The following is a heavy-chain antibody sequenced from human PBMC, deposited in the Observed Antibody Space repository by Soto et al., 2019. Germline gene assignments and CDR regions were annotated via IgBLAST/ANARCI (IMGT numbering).Heavy chain of an antibody. V-gene: IGHV4-30-4*01. CDR3: ARTEIGSTNFDY. D-gene: IGHD5-12*01. J-gene: IGHJ4*02. CDR1: GGSISSGDYY. CDR2: IYYSGST. Sequence: PSETLSLTCTVSGGSISSGDYYWSWIRQPPGKGLEWIGYIYYSGSTYYNPSHKSRVTISVDTSKNQFSLKLSSVTAADTAVYYCARTEIGSTNFDYWGQGTLVTVSS.